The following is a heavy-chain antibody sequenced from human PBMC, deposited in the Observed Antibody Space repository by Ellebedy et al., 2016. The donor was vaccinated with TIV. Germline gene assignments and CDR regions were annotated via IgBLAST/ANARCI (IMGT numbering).Heavy chain of an antibody. CDR2: ISPYTGDT. V-gene: IGHV1-18*01. CDR1: GYTFSTYG. J-gene: IGHJ4*02. D-gene: IGHD4/OR15-4a*01. CDR3: ARDMVQGMVATYVWFDY. Sequence: ASVKVSCKTFGYTFSTYGISWVRQAPGQGLEWVAWISPYTGDTNYAQNFLGRVTITTDTSTNTAYMELRSLRPDDTAVYYCARDMVQGMVATYVWFDYWGQGTQVTVSS.